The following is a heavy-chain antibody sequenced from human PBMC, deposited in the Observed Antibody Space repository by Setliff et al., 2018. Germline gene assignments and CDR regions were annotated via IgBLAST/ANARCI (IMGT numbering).Heavy chain of an antibody. Sequence: SETLSLTCTVSGASISTHYWSWIRQPPGKGLEWIGHTYYIGTTKYSPSLKGRVTISVDTSKNQASLKMNFVTAADTAVYYCARGGVLGTGDFDYWGQGTLVTVSS. CDR2: TYYIGTT. CDR1: GASISTHY. V-gene: IGHV4-59*11. CDR3: ARGGVLGTGDFDY. D-gene: IGHD3-16*01. J-gene: IGHJ4*02.